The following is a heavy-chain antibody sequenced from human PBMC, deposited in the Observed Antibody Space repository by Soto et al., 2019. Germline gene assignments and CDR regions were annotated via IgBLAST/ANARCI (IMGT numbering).Heavy chain of an antibody. V-gene: IGHV3-23*01. D-gene: IGHD5-18*01. J-gene: IGHJ4*02. CDR3: ANVEHSYGPIDY. CDR2: ISGSGGDT. CDR1: GFTFSSYA. Sequence: GGSLRLSCAASGFTFSSYAITWVRQAPGKGLEWVSTISGSGGDTYYADSVKGRFTISRDNFKNTLFLQVNSLRAEDAAMYYCANVEHSYGPIDYWGQGTRVTVSS.